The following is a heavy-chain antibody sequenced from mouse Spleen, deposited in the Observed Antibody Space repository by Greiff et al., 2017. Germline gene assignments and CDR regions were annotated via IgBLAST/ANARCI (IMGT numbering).Heavy chain of an antibody. J-gene: IGHJ4*01. Sequence: VQLKQSGAELVKPGASVKLSCTASGFNIKDTYMHWVKQRPEQGLEWIGRIDPANGNTKYDPKFQGKATITADTSSNTAYLQLSSLTSEDTAVYYCASITTVVRMDYWGQGTSVTVSS. D-gene: IGHD1-1*01. CDR1: GFNIKDTY. CDR2: IDPANGNT. V-gene: IGHV14-3*02. CDR3: ASITTVVRMDY.